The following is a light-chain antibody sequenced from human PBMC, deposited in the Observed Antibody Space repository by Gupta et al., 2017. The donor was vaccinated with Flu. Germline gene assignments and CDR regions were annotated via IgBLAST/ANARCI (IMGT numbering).Light chain of an antibody. Sequence: EIVMMKSPATLSVSRGERATLSCRASKIVSINLAWYQQKPGQSPRLLIYGASNRANGIPDRFSGSGSGTDFTLTISSLQAEDFAVYYCLHDNNCPFTFGQGTKVDIK. J-gene: IGKJ3*01. V-gene: IGKV3-15*01. CDR1: KIVSIN. CDR3: LHDNNCPFT. CDR2: GAS.